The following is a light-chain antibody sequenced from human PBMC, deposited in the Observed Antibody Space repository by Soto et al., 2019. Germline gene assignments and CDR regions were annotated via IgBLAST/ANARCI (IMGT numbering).Light chain of an antibody. J-gene: IGKJ5*01. V-gene: IGKV3-11*01. CDR2: DAS. CDR3: QQRSNWPPIT. CDR1: QSVSSY. Sequence: EIVLTQSPATLSLSPGERATLSCRASQSVSSYLAWYQQKPGQAPRLLICDASNRASGSPARFSGSGSGTGFTLTISSLEPEDFAVYYCQQRSNWPPITFGQGTRLEIK.